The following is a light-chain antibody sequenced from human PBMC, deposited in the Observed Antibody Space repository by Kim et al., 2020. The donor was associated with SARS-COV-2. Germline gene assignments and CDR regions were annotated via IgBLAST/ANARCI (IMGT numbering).Light chain of an antibody. CDR1: SSNSGSKT. CDR2: SNN. V-gene: IGLV1-44*01. J-gene: IGLJ1*01. Sequence: QSVLTQPPSASGTPGQRVTISCSGSSSNSGSKTVNWYQQLPGTAPKLLIYSNNKRPSGVPDRFSGSKSGTSASLAISGLQSEDEADYYCAAWDDSLNGYVFGTGTKVTVL. CDR3: AAWDDSLNGYV.